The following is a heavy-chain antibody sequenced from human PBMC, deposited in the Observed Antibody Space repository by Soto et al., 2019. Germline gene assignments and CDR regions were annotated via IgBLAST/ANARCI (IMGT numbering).Heavy chain of an antibody. CDR2: ISSSGSTI. D-gene: IGHD2-2*01. J-gene: IGHJ5*02. CDR1: GFIFSSYE. V-gene: IGHV3-48*03. CDR3: AVLVVVPTASRRWFDP. Sequence: EVQLVESGGGLVQPGGSLRLSCAASGFIFSSYEMNWVRQAPGKWLEWVSYISSSGSTIYYADSVKGRFTISRDNAKNSLYLQMNSLRAEDTAVYYCAVLVVVPTASRRWFDPWGQGTLVTVSS.